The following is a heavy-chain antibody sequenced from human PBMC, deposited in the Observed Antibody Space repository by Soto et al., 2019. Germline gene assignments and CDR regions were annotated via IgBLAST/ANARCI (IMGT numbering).Heavy chain of an antibody. J-gene: IGHJ4*02. CDR1: GFTFSSYA. D-gene: IGHD3-22*01. CDR2: ISGSGGST. Sequence: QSGGSLRLSCAASGFTFSSYAMSWVRQAPGKGLEWASAISGSGGSTYYADSVKGRFTISRDNSKNTLYLQMNSLRAEDTAVYYCAKDYYYDSSGYYPPAFDYWGQGTLVTVSS. V-gene: IGHV3-23*01. CDR3: AKDYYYDSSGYYPPAFDY.